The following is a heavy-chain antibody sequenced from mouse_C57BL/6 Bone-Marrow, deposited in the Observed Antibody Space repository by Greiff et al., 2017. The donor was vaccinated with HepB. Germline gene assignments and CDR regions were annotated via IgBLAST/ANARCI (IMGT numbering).Heavy chain of an antibody. D-gene: IGHD3-2*02. J-gene: IGHJ4*01. CDR1: GYTFTSYT. V-gene: IGHV1-4*01. Sequence: QVQLKQSGAELARPGASVKMSCKASGYTFTSYTMHWVKQRPGQGLEWIGYINPSSGYTKYNQKFKDKATLTADKSSSTAYMQLSSLTSEDSAVYYCASTAQATDYAMDYWGQGTSVTVSS. CDR3: ASTAQATDYAMDY. CDR2: INPSSGYT.